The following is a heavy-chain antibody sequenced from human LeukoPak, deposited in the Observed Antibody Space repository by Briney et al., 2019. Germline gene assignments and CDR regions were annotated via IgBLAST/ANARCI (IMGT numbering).Heavy chain of an antibody. CDR1: GFTFSSYA. J-gene: IGHJ4*02. CDR2: ISGSGAST. D-gene: IGHD2-2*01. V-gene: IGHV3-23*01. CDR3: AKQRSEVPVAAANY. Sequence: GGSLRPSCATSGFTFSSYAMSWVRQAPGKGLEWVSGISGSGASTYYEDSVKGRFTISRDNSKNTQYLQMNSLRVEDTAVYYCAKQRSEVPVAAANYWGQGSLVTVSS.